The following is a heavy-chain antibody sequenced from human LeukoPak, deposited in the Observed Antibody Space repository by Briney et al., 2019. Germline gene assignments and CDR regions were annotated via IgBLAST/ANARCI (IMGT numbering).Heavy chain of an antibody. CDR2: IASDGSST. V-gene: IGHV3-74*01. D-gene: IGHD4-17*01. CDR3: ARAIRSGYGDYPGHFDY. J-gene: IGHJ4*02. CDR1: GFTFSSYW. Sequence: PGGSLRLSCAASGFTFSSYWMNWVRQAPGKGLVWVSRIASDGSSTTYADSVKGRFSISRDNAKNTLYLQMNSLRVEDTAVYYCARAIRSGYGDYPGHFDYWGQGTLVTVSS.